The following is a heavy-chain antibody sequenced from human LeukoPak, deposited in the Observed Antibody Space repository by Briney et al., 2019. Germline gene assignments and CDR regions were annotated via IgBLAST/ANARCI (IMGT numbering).Heavy chain of an antibody. V-gene: IGHV4-30-2*01. CDR1: GGSISSGGYS. D-gene: IGHD4-11*01. CDR2: IYHSGST. Sequence: SETLSLTCAVSGGSISSGGYSWSWIRQPPGKGLEWIGYIYHSGSTYYNPSLKSRVTISVDRSKNQFSLKLSSVTAADTAVYYCATFTQTTIDCYGVDVWGQGTTVTVSS. J-gene: IGHJ6*02. CDR3: ATFTQTTIDCYGVDV.